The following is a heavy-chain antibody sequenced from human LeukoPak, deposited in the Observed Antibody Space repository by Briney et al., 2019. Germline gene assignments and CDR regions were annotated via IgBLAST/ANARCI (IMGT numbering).Heavy chain of an antibody. V-gene: IGHV4-39*01. Sequence: SETLSLTCTVSGGSISSSSYYWGWIRQPPGKGLEWIGNIYYSGSTYHNPSLKSRVTISVDTSKNQLSLKLSSVTAADTAVYFCTRRGLSSNWYPFDYWGQGTLVTVSS. CDR3: TRRGLSSNWYPFDY. CDR1: GGSISSSSYY. D-gene: IGHD6-13*01. CDR2: IYYSGST. J-gene: IGHJ4*02.